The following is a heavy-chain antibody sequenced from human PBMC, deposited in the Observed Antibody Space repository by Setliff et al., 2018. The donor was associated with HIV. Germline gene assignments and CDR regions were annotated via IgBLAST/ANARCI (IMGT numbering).Heavy chain of an antibody. Sequence: KPSETLSLTCTVSGGSISSYYWSWIRQSPGKGLEWIGYTYTSGSTNYNHNPSLKSRVTISVDTSKNQFSLKLSSVTAADTAVYYCARGPRKGYYYGSGSVFDYWGQGTLVTVSS. D-gene: IGHD3-10*01. CDR1: GGSISSYY. J-gene: IGHJ4*02. CDR2: TYTSGST. CDR3: ARGPRKGYYYGSGSVFDY. V-gene: IGHV4-4*09.